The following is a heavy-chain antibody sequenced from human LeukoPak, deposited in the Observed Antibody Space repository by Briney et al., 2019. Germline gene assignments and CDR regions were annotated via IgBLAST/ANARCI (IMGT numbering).Heavy chain of an antibody. V-gene: IGHV4-30-2*01. J-gene: IGHJ4*02. CDR2: INHSGST. CDR3: ARGGGYSYGY. D-gene: IGHD5-18*01. Sequence: SETLSLTRAVSGGSISSGGYSWSWIRQPPGTGLEWIGYINHSGSTNYNPSLKSRVTISVDTSKNQFSLKLSSVTAADTAVYYCARGGGYSYGYWGQGTLVTVSS. CDR1: GGSISSGGYS.